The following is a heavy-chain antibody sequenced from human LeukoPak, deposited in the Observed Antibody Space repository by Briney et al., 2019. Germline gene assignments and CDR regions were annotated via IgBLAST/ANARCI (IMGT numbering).Heavy chain of an antibody. D-gene: IGHD6-19*01. J-gene: IGHJ4*02. CDR3: ARDLAMAGRDLDY. V-gene: IGHV3-11*01. Sequence: GGSLRLSCAASGFAFRNYYMDWIRQAPGKGLEWVAYISNSGTIIYYAESVKGRFTISRDNAKNSLYLQLNSLRAEDTALYYSARDLAMAGRDLDYWGQGTLVTVSS. CDR1: GFAFRNYY. CDR2: ISNSGTII.